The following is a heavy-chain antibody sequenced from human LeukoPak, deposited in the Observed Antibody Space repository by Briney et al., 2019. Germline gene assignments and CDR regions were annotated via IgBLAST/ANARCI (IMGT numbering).Heavy chain of an antibody. CDR1: GYTFTSYG. CDR3: ARVEGYGGEASDFDY. Sequence: ASVKFSCKASGYTFTSYGISWVRQAPGQGLEWMGWISAYNGNTNYAQKLQGRVTMTTDTSTSTAYMELRSLRSDDTAVYYCARVEGYGGEASDFDYWGQGTPVTVSS. CDR2: ISAYNGNT. V-gene: IGHV1-18*01. D-gene: IGHD4-23*01. J-gene: IGHJ4*02.